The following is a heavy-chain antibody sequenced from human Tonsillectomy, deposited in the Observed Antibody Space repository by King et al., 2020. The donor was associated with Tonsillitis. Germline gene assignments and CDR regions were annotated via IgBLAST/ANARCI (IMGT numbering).Heavy chain of an antibody. J-gene: IGHJ4*02. Sequence: QLVQSGGGLVRPGGSLRVSCAASGVIFSTYNMNWVRQAPGKGLEWISYISSSGSTISYADSVKGRFTISRDNAKNSLYLQMNSLRAEDTAVYYCADLWVAAVGFWGQGTLVTVSS. CDR1: GVIFSTYN. D-gene: IGHD6-13*01. V-gene: IGHV3-48*04. CDR3: ADLWVAAVGF. CDR2: ISSSGSTI.